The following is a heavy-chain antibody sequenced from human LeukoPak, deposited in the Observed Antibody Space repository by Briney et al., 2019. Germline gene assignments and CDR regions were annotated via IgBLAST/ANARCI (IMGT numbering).Heavy chain of an antibody. CDR3: ARSYYYHYRQIDY. CDR1: GDSISTSTYY. CDR2: IYYSGST. J-gene: IGHJ4*02. D-gene: IGHD3-10*01. Sequence: SETLSLTSTVSGDSISTSTYYGGWIRQPPGKGLEWLGSIYYSGSTYYNPSLKSRVTISVDTSKNQFSLNLYSVTAADTAVFYCARSYYYHYRQIDYWGQGTLVTVSS. V-gene: IGHV4-39*01.